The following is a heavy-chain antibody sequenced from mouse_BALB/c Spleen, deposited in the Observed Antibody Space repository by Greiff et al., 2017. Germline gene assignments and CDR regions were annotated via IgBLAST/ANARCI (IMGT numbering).Heavy chain of an antibody. CDR2: INPGSGGT. V-gene: IGHV1-54*01. CDR1: GYAFTNYL. Sequence: VQLQQSGAELVRPGTSVKVSCKASGYAFTNYLIEWVKQRPGQGLEWIGVINPGSGGTNYNEKFKGKATLTADKSSSTAYMQLSSLTSDDSAVYFCARDRYDDAMDYWGQGTSVTVSS. D-gene: IGHD2-14*01. J-gene: IGHJ4*01. CDR3: ARDRYDDAMDY.